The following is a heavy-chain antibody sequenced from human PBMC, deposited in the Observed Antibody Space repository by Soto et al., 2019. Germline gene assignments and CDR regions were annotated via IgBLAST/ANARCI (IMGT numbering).Heavy chain of an antibody. Sequence: QVQLVQSGAEVKKPGSSVKVSCKASGGTFSSYAISWVRQATGHGLEWMGWIIPIFGTANYSQKFQRGVTITADEAASPAYMELGSLRSEDTSLYYCASTLRFLEWHTLQRVYYYGMDVWGQGTTVTVS. J-gene: IGHJ6*02. D-gene: IGHD3-3*01. CDR2: IIPIFGTA. CDR3: ASTLRFLEWHTLQRVYYYGMDV. CDR1: GGTFSSYA. V-gene: IGHV1-69*12.